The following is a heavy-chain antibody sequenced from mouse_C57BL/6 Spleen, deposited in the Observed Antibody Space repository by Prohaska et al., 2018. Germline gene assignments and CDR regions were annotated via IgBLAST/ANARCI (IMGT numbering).Heavy chain of an antibody. D-gene: IGHD2-5*01. CDR1: GFTFSNYW. J-gene: IGHJ3*01. CDR3: TRGHYSIFAY. CDR2: IRNKANNHAT. Sequence: EVKLEEYGGGLVQPGGSMKLSCVASGFTFSNYWKNWVRQSPEKGLKWVSEIRNKANNHATYYAESVKGRFTISRDDSKSSVYLQMNSLRAEDTGIYYCTRGHYSIFAYWGQGTLVTVSA. V-gene: IGHV6-6*01.